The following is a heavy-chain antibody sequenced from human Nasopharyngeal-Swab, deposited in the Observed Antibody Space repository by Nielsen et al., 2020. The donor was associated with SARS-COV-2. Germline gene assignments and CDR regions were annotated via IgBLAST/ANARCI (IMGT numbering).Heavy chain of an antibody. D-gene: IGHD4-17*01. CDR3: ARGDYGVS. J-gene: IGHJ5*02. V-gene: IGHV1-2*06. Sequence: ASVKVSCKASGYTFTSYGISWVRQAPGQGLEWMGRINPNSGGTNYAQKFQGRVTMTRDTSISTAYMELSRLRSDDTAVYYCARGDYGVSWGQGTLVTVSS. CDR1: GYTFTSYG. CDR2: INPNSGGT.